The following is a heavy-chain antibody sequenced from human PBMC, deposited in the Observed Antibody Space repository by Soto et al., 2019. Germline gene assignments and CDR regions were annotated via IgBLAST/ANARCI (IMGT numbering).Heavy chain of an antibody. J-gene: IGHJ5*02. V-gene: IGHV4-59*08. D-gene: IGHD3-16*01. CDR3: ARPFPATSGGGIDP. CDR2: ISDTGSS. Sequence: QVQLQESGPGLVKPSETLSLMCSVSGGSFTNSFWSWLRQPPGKGLELIGFISDTGSSRYSPSLYSRVTISIDTSKSQFSLTLTSVTAADTAVYYCARPFPATSGGGIDPWGQGSLVTVSS. CDR1: GGSFTNSF.